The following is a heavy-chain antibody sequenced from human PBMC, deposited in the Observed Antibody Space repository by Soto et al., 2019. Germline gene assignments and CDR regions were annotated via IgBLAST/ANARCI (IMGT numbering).Heavy chain of an antibody. J-gene: IGHJ6*02. V-gene: IGHV1-18*01. CDR1: GYTFTSYG. CDR2: ISAYNGNT. CDR3: ARETGTTFSYYYYGMDV. Sequence: ASVKVSCKASGYTFTSYGISWVRQAPGQGLEWMGWISAYNGNTNYAQKLQGRVTMTTDTSTSTAYMELRSLRSDDTAMYYCARETGTTFSYYYYGMDVWGQGTTVTVSS. D-gene: IGHD1-7*01.